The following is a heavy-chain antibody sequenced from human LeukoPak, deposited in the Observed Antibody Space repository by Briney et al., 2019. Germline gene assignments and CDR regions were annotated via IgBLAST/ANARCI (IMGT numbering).Heavy chain of an antibody. CDR2: IKSKTDGGTT. V-gene: IGHV3-15*01. CDR3: TTDSVRGYGNYYYYYYMDV. J-gene: IGHJ6*03. CDR1: GFTFSNAW. Sequence: GGSLRLPCAASGFTFSNAWMSWVRQAPGKGLEWVGRIKSKTDGGTTDYAAPVKGRFTISRDDSKNTLYLQMNSLKTEDTAVYYCTTDSVRGYGNYYYYYYMDVWGKGTTVTVSS. D-gene: IGHD5-12*01.